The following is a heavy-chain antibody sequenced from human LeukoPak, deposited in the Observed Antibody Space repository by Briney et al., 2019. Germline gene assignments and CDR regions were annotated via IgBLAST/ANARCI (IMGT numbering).Heavy chain of an antibody. CDR2: IYSRGST. CDR1: GGSISSSNYY. Sequence: PSETLSLTCIVSGGSISSSNYYWGWIRQSPGKGLEWIGSIYSRGSTYYNPSLKSRVTMSVDTSKNQFSLKLSSVTAADTAVYYCARYYYDSSGYYYFDYWGQGTLVTVSS. CDR3: ARYYYDSSGYYYFDY. D-gene: IGHD3-22*01. J-gene: IGHJ4*02. V-gene: IGHV4-39*01.